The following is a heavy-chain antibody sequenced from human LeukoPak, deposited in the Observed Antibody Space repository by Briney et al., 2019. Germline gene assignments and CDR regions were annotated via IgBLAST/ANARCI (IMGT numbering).Heavy chain of an antibody. Sequence: PGGSLRLSCAASGFTFSSYWMSWVRQAPGKGLEWVANIKQDGSEKYYVDSVKGRFTISRDNAKNSLYLQMNSLRAEDTAVYYCARVPLGVVTAPFDYWGQGTLVTVSS. V-gene: IGHV3-7*01. D-gene: IGHD3-3*01. CDR1: GFTFSSYW. CDR3: ARVPLGVVTAPFDY. CDR2: IKQDGSEK. J-gene: IGHJ4*02.